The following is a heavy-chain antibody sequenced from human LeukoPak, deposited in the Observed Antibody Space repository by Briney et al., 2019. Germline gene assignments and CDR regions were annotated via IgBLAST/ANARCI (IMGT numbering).Heavy chain of an antibody. D-gene: IGHD1-1*01. Sequence: PSETLSLTCAVYGLSFSGYYWSWVRQPPGKGLEWLGEINHSGSTNYNPSLKSRVTISVDTSKNQFSLKLSSVTAADTAVYYCARVKGVRTYYYYGMDVWGQGTTVTVSS. CDR1: GLSFSGYY. V-gene: IGHV4-34*01. CDR3: ARVKGVRTYYYYGMDV. J-gene: IGHJ6*02. CDR2: INHSGST.